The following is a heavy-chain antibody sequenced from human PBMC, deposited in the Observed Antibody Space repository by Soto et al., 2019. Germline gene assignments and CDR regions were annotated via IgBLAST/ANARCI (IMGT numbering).Heavy chain of an antibody. J-gene: IGHJ5*02. CDR2: IFYSGGT. CDR1: GGSILDSTYY. V-gene: IGHV4-39*01. D-gene: IGHD3-22*01. CDR3: ARQAGGYYYGWFDP. Sequence: QLLLQESGPGLVKPSETLSLTCTVSGGSILDSTYYWAWIRQSPGKGLEWIGTIFYSGGTFYTPSLKSRVTMSVDTSNNQFSLKLSSVTAADTAVYYCARQAGGYYYGWFDPWGQGTLVTVSS.